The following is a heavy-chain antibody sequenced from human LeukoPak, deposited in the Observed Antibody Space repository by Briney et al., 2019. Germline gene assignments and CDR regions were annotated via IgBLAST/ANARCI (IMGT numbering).Heavy chain of an antibody. CDR3: ARANRRDGYNEGFDP. V-gene: IGHV1-24*01. D-gene: IGHD5-24*01. CDR2: FDPEDGET. J-gene: IGHJ5*02. CDR1: GYTLTELS. Sequence: ASVKVSCKVSGYTLTELSMHWVRQAPGKGLEWMGGFDPEDGETIYAQKFQGRVTMTRNTSISTAYMELSSLRSEDTAVYYCARANRRDGYNEGFDPWGQGTLVTVSS.